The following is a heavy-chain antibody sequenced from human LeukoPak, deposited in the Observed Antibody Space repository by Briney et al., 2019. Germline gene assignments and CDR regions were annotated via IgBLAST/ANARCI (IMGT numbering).Heavy chain of an antibody. CDR3: ATRSFYYGMDV. CDR1: GFSSGSSA. Sequence: PGGSLRLSCAASGFSSGSSALGWVRQAPGKGLEWISSISGSDSYTYYADSVKGRFTISRDNSKNTVYLQMNSLRDEDTAVYYCATRSFYYGMDVWGQGTTVTVSS. V-gene: IGHV3-23*01. J-gene: IGHJ6*02. CDR2: ISGSDSYT.